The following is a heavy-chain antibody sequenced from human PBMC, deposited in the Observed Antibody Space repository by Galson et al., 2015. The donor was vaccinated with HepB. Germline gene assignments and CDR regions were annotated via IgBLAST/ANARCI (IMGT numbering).Heavy chain of an antibody. D-gene: IGHD1-26*01. Sequence: SLRLSCAASGFTFSSYGMHWVRQAPGKRLEWVAVIWYDGSNKYYADSVKGRFTISRDNSKNTLYLQMNSLRAEDTAVYYCARDRTPLREGATTLVYWGQGTLVTVSS. V-gene: IGHV3-33*01. CDR1: GFTFSSYG. J-gene: IGHJ4*02. CDR2: IWYDGSNK. CDR3: ARDRTPLREGATTLVY.